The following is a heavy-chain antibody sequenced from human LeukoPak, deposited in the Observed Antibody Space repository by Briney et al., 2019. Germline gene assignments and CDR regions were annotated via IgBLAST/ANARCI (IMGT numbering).Heavy chain of an antibody. CDR2: IGSSGTYT. Sequence: GGSVRLSCAASGFTFSGYYMSWIRQAPGKGLEWVSSIGSSGTYTNYADSVRGRFTISRDNAKNSLYLQMSSLRAEDSAVYYCATGHSSFDFWGQGTLVTVSS. V-gene: IGHV3-11*05. CDR1: GFTFSGYY. D-gene: IGHD2-21*01. CDR3: ATGHSSFDF. J-gene: IGHJ4*02.